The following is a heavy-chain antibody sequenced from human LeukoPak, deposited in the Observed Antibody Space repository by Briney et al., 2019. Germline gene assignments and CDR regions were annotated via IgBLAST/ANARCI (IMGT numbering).Heavy chain of an antibody. J-gene: IGHJ4*02. V-gene: IGHV1-2*06. Sequence: ASVKVSCKASGYTFTGYYMHSVPQAPGQGLEWMGRINPNSGGTNYTQKFQGRVTMTTDTSISTAYIELSRLRSDDTAVYYCASSRYSGSYYNYWGQGTLVTVSS. CDR3: ASSRYSGSYYNY. CDR2: INPNSGGT. D-gene: IGHD1-26*01. CDR1: GYTFTGYY.